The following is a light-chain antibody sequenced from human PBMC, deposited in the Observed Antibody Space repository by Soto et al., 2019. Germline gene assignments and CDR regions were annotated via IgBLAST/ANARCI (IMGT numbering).Light chain of an antibody. Sequence: EIKMAQAPSTLYAYIGDRVTITCRASQSISSWLAWYQQKPGKAPKLLIYDASSLESGVPSRFSGSGSGTEFTLTISSLQPDDFATYYCQQYNSYSRTFGQGTKV. CDR3: QQYNSYSRT. CDR1: QSISSW. CDR2: DAS. J-gene: IGKJ1*01. V-gene: IGKV1-5*01.